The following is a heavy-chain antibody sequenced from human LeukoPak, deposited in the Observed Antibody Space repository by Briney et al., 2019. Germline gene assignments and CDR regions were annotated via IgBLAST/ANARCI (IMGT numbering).Heavy chain of an antibody. V-gene: IGHV3-64D*09. Sequence: GGSLRLSCSASGFTFSSYAMHWVRQAPGKGLEYVSTIYTNGGSTYYADSMKGRFTISRDNSKNTLYLQMSSLRAEDTAVYYCVKGRYYDSSHYYPYWGQGTLVTVSS. D-gene: IGHD3-22*01. CDR2: IYTNGGST. J-gene: IGHJ4*02. CDR1: GFTFSSYA. CDR3: VKGRYYDSSHYYPY.